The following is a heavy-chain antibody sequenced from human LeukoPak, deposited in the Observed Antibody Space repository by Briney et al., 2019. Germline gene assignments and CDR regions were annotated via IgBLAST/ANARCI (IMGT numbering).Heavy chain of an antibody. CDR3: AKDDYDSGFDY. J-gene: IGHJ4*02. CDR1: GFTFSSYA. D-gene: IGHD3-22*01. CDR2: ISGRGGST. Sequence: GGSLRLSCAASGFTFSSYAMSWFRQAPGKGLEWVSAISGRGGSTYYADSVKGRFTISRDNSKNTLYLQMNSLRAEDTAVYYCAKDDYDSGFDYWGQGTLVTVSS. V-gene: IGHV3-23*01.